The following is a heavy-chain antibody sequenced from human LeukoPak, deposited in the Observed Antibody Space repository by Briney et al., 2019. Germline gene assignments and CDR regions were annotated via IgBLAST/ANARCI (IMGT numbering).Heavy chain of an antibody. CDR1: GFTFSSYW. D-gene: IGHD2-2*01. J-gene: IGHJ4*02. CDR3: ARLFCSSFRCYAFDY. Sequence: GESLRLSCAASGFTFSSYWMSWVHQAPGKGLEWVANIKLDGTEKFYVDSVKGRFTVSRDNAKNSLYLQMNSLRAEDTALYYCARLFCSSFRCYAFDYWGQGALVTVSS. CDR2: IKLDGTEK. V-gene: IGHV3-7*03.